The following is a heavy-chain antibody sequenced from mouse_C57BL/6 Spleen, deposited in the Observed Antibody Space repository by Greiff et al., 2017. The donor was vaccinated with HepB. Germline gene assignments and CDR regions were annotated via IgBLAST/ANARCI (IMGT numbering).Heavy chain of an antibody. D-gene: IGHD2-5*01. Sequence: QVQLQQSGPELVKPGASVKISCKASGYAFSSSWMNWVKQRPGKGLEWIGRIYPGDGDTNYNGKFKGKATLTADNSSSTAYMQLSSLTSEDSAVYFGARTDYSSYVPYVDYWGQGTTLTVSS. CDR2: IYPGDGDT. CDR3: ARTDYSSYVPYVDY. CDR1: GYAFSSSW. V-gene: IGHV1-82*01. J-gene: IGHJ2*01.